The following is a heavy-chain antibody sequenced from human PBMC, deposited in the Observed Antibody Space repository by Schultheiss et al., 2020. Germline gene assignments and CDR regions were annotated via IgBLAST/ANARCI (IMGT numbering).Heavy chain of an antibody. V-gene: IGHV3-74*01. D-gene: IGHD2-2*01. J-gene: IGHJ6*04. Sequence: GGSLRLSCAASGFTFSIYWMHWVRQAPGKGLVWVSRIKSDGSSTNYADSVKGRFTISRDNAKNTLYLQKNSLRTDDTAIYYCAKDLQDIVVVPAASTVYYYYYGMDVWGEETTVTVSS. CDR3: AKDLQDIVVVPAASTVYYYYYGMDV. CDR1: GFTFSIYW. CDR2: IKSDGSST.